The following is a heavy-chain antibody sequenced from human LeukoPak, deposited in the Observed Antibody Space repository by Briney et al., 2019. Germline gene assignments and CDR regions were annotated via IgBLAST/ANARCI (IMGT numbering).Heavy chain of an antibody. J-gene: IGHJ4*02. Sequence: SETLSLTCAVSGYSLGKNYYWGWIRQSPGKGLEWIGRIYGRASTSYNPSLMNRVTMSVDTSKNHFSLQLTSVTAADTAVYYCARYDSRGSASTTFDYWGPGIQVTVSS. CDR3: ARYDSRGSASTTFDY. V-gene: IGHV4-38-2*01. D-gene: IGHD3-3*01. CDR2: IYGRAST. CDR1: GYSLGKNYY.